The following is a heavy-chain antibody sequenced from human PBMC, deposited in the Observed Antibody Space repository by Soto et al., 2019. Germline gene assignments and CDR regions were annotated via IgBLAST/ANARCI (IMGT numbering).Heavy chain of an antibody. D-gene: IGHD3-22*01. V-gene: IGHV4-4*07. CDR1: GGSISSYY. Sequence: PSETLSLTCTVSGGSISSYYWSWIRQPAGKGLEWIGRIYTSGSTNYNPSLKSRVTMSVDTSKNQFSLKLSSVTAADTAVYYCAREHYYDSSGYYPWDYGMDVWGQGTTVTVSS. J-gene: IGHJ6*02. CDR2: IYTSGST. CDR3: AREHYYDSSGYYPWDYGMDV.